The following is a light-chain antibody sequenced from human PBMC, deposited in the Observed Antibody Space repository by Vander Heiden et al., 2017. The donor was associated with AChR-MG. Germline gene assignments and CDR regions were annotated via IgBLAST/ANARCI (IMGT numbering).Light chain of an antibody. J-gene: IGKJ4*01. Sequence: IQMTQSPSSLSASVGDRVTITCRASQTINGHLNWYQQKPGKAPKLLIYETSNLQGGVPSRFSGSGSGTDFTLTIGSLQPEDFATYCCHQTISTSLTFGGGTKVEIK. V-gene: IGKV1-39*01. CDR2: ETS. CDR1: QTINGH. CDR3: HQTISTSLT.